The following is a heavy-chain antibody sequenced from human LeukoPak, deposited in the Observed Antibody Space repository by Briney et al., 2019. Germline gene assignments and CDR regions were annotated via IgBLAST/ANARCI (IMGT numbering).Heavy chain of an antibody. V-gene: IGHV4-39*07. Sequence: SETLSLTCTVSGGSISSSSYYWGWIRQPPGKGLEWIGEILHTGSTTYNPSLKSRVTISVDKSKNKFSLSLTSVTAADTAIYYCARNGHYSMDYWGQGTQVTVSS. CDR3: ARNGHYSMDY. J-gene: IGHJ4*02. CDR1: GGSISSSSYY. CDR2: ILHTGST. D-gene: IGHD1-26*01.